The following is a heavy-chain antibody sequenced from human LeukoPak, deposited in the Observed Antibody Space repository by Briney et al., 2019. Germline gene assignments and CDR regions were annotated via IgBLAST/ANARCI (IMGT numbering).Heavy chain of an antibody. J-gene: IGHJ4*02. D-gene: IGHD3-22*01. CDR3: AREPTFYGSSDYYFAGY. CDR2: IYHSGST. V-gene: IGHV4-30-2*01. Sequence: SQTLSLTCTVSGGSISSGGYYWSWIRQPPGKGLEWIGYIYHSGSTYYNPSLKSRVTISVDRSKNQFSLKLSSVTAADTAVYFCAREPTFYGSSDYYFAGYWGQGTLVTVSS. CDR1: GGSISSGGYY.